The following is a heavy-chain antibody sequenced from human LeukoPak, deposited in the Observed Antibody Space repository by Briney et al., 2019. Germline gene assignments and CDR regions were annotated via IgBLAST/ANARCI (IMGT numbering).Heavy chain of an antibody. J-gene: IGHJ3*02. Sequence: ASVKVSCKASGYTFTGYYMHWVRQAPGQGLEWMGWINPNSGGTNYAQKFQGRVTMTRDTSISTAYMELSRLRSEDTAVYYCARAHDYGDYPDAFDIWGQGTMVTVSS. D-gene: IGHD4-17*01. CDR3: ARAHDYGDYPDAFDI. CDR2: INPNSGGT. CDR1: GYTFTGYY. V-gene: IGHV1-2*02.